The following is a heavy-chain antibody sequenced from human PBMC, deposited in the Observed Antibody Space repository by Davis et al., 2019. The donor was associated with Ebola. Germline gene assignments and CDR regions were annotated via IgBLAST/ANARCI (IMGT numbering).Heavy chain of an antibody. D-gene: IGHD3-22*01. CDR2: IWYDGSNK. J-gene: IGHJ6*02. CDR3: ARVYDPYYYYGMDV. CDR1: GFTFSSYA. V-gene: IGHV3-33*08. Sequence: PGGSLRLSCAASGFTFSSYAMSWVRQSPGKGLEWVAVIWYDGSNKYYADSVKGRFTISRDNSKNTLYLQMNSLRAEDTAVYYCARVYDPYYYYGMDVWGQGTTVTVSS.